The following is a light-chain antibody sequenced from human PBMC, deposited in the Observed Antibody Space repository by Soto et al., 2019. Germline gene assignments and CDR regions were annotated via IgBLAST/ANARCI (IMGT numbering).Light chain of an antibody. Sequence: EMVVTQSPATLSVSPGERATLACRASQSVSSSLAWYQQKPGQAPRLLIYGASTRATGIPARFSGSGSGTEFTLTISSLQSEDSAVYYCQQHNQWPITFGQGTRLEIK. CDR2: GAS. J-gene: IGKJ5*01. CDR3: QQHNQWPIT. V-gene: IGKV3D-15*01. CDR1: QSVSSS.